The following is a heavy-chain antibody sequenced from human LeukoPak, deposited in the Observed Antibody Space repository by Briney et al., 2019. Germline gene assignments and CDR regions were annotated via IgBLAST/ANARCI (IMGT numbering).Heavy chain of an antibody. V-gene: IGHV3-21*01. Sequence: PGGSLRLSCAASGFTFSSYSMNWVRQAPGKGLEWVSSISRSSSYIYYADSLKGRFTITRDNAKISLFLQMNSLRAEDTAVYYCARAAQSRSTKDYYYMDVWGKGPRSPSP. CDR3: ARAAQSRSTKDYYYMDV. CDR2: ISRSSSYI. J-gene: IGHJ6*03. CDR1: GFTFSSYS. D-gene: IGHD6-6*01.